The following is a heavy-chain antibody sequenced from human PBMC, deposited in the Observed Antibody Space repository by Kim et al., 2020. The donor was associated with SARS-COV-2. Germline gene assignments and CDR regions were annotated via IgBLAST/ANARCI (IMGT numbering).Heavy chain of an antibody. D-gene: IGHD6-19*01. V-gene: IGHV4-39*01. J-gene: IGHJ4*01. CDR2: IYYSGST. Sequence: SETLSLTCTVSGGSISSSSYYWGWIRQPPGKGLEWIGSIYYSGSTYYNPSLKSRVTISVDTSKNQFSLKLSSVTAADTPVYYCASYPDSSGWNLFDYWG. CDR3: ASYPDSSGWNLFDY. CDR1: GGSISSSSYY.